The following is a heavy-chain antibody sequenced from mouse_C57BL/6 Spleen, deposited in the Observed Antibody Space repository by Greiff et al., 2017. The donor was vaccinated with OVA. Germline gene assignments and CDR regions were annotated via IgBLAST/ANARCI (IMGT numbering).Heavy chain of an antibody. CDR3: ARHDYDLAWFAY. CDR1: GFTFSSYT. D-gene: IGHD2-4*01. J-gene: IGHJ3*01. CDR2: VGGVVGES. Sequence: EVHLVESGGGLVKPGGSLKLSCAASGFTFSSYTMSWGGKTPGWGLEWVVAVGGVVGESYVPDSVKCRFTTSRDNAKNTLYLQMSSLRSEDTALYYCARHDYDLAWFAYWGQGTLVTVSA. V-gene: IGHV5-9*01.